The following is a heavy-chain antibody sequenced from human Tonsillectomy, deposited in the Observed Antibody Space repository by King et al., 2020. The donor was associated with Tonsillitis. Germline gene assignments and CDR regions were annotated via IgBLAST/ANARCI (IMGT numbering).Heavy chain of an antibody. CDR2: ISYDGKYK. CDR1: GFSFSNYA. Sequence: VQLVESGGGVVQPGRSLRLSCAASGFSFSNYATHWVRQAPGKGLEWVAVISYDGKYKKYAESVKGRLTISRDNSKSTLYLQMNSLRTEDTAIYYCAGAELRYSDSFPRSGLDVWGRGTTVTVSS. D-gene: IGHD3-9*01. CDR3: AGAELRYSDSFPRSGLDV. V-gene: IGHV3-30*04. J-gene: IGHJ6*02.